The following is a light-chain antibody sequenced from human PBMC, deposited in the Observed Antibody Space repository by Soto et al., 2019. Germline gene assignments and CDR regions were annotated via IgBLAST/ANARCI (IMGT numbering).Light chain of an antibody. V-gene: IGKV1-27*01. CDR2: AAS. CDR1: RDISRS. Sequence: DVQMTQSPSSLSAYVGDRVTITCRASRDISRSLAWYQQKPGKVPKLLIYAASTLHAGVQSRFSGSGSGTFFTLTINSLQPEDVATYYCQKYNSAPNTFGRGTRLEIK. J-gene: IGKJ2*01. CDR3: QKYNSAPNT.